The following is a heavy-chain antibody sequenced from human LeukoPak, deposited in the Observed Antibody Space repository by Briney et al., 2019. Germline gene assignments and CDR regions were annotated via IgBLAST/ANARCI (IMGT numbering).Heavy chain of an antibody. Sequence: ASVKVSCKVSGYTLTELSMHWVRRAPGKGLEWMGGFDPEDGETIYAQKFQGRVTMTEDTSTDTAYMELSSLRSEDTAVYYCATGKYWNYISFDYWGQGTLVTVSS. D-gene: IGHD1-7*01. CDR3: ATGKYWNYISFDY. CDR2: FDPEDGET. V-gene: IGHV1-24*01. J-gene: IGHJ4*02. CDR1: GYTLTELS.